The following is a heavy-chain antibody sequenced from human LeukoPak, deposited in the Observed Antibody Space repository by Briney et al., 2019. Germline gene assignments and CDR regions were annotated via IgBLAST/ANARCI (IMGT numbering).Heavy chain of an antibody. D-gene: IGHD2-15*01. Sequence: PSETLSLTCTVSGGSISSYYWSWIRQPPGKGLEWIGYIYYSGSTNYNPSLKSRVTISVDTSKNQFSLKLSSVTAADTAVYYCAGKNRYCSGGSCSLDIWGQGTMVTASS. CDR1: GGSISSYY. CDR2: IYYSGST. J-gene: IGHJ3*02. V-gene: IGHV4-59*08. CDR3: AGKNRYCSGGSCSLDI.